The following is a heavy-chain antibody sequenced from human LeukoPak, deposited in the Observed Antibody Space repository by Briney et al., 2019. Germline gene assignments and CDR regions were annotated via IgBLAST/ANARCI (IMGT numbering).Heavy chain of an antibody. CDR1: GFTFSTYW. V-gene: IGHV4-34*01. J-gene: IGHJ4*02. Sequence: GSLRLSCTASGFTFSTYWMTWVRQPLGKGLEWIGEIHPSGITNYNPSLMSRVTISEDTAKNQFSLKLSPVTAADTAVYYCARGTDAKKVGYWGQGVLVTVSS. CDR3: ARGTDAKKVGY. CDR2: IHPSGIT.